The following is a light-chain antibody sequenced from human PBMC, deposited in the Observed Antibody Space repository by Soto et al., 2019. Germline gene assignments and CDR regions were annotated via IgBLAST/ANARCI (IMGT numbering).Light chain of an antibody. CDR2: LGS. CDR3: MQALQTVFT. Sequence: DIVMTQSPLSLPVTPGEPASISCRSSQSLLHSNGYNYLDWYLQKPGQSPQLLIYLGSNRASGVPDRFSGSGSGTDFTLKISRVEAEDVGAYYCMQALQTVFTFGPGTKVDIK. CDR1: QSLLHSNGYNY. J-gene: IGKJ3*01. V-gene: IGKV2-28*01.